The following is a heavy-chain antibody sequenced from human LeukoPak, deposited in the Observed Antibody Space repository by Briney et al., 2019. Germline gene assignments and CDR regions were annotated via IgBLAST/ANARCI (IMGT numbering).Heavy chain of an antibody. CDR3: AKPSAYYDYVWGSYRFDY. Sequence: GGSLRLSCAASGFTFSSYAMSWVRQAPGKGLEWVSAISGSGGSTYYADSVKGRFTISRDNSKNTLYLQMNSLRAEDTAVYYCAKPSAYYDYVWGSYRFDYWGQGTLVTVSS. V-gene: IGHV3-23*01. J-gene: IGHJ4*02. CDR2: ISGSGGST. D-gene: IGHD3-16*02. CDR1: GFTFSSYA.